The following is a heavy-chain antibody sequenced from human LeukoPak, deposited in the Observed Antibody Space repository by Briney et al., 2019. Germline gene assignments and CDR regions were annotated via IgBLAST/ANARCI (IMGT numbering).Heavy chain of an antibody. CDR1: GYSISSGYY. CDR3: ATGSGSSWYSYYYYYYMDV. D-gene: IGHD6-13*01. J-gene: IGHJ6*03. Sequence: PSETLSLTCTVSGYSISSGYYWGWIRQPPGKGLEWIGSIYHSGSTYYNPSLKSRVTISVDTSKNQFSLKLSSVTAADTAVYYCATGSGSSWYSYYYYYYMDVWGKGTTVTVSS. CDR2: IYHSGST. V-gene: IGHV4-38-2*02.